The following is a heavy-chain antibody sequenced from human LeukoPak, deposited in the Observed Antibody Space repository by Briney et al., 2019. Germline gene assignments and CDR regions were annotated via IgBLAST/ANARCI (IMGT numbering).Heavy chain of an antibody. CDR3: ARDLPGTMVRGPGDAFDI. D-gene: IGHD3-10*01. CDR2: ISAYNGNT. Sequence: GASVKVSCKASGYTFTSYGISWVRQAPGQGLEWMGWISAYNGNTNYAQKLQGRVTMTTDTSTSTAYMELRSLRSDDTAVYYCARDLPGTMVRGPGDAFDIWGQGTMVTVSS. V-gene: IGHV1-18*01. J-gene: IGHJ3*02. CDR1: GYTFTSYG.